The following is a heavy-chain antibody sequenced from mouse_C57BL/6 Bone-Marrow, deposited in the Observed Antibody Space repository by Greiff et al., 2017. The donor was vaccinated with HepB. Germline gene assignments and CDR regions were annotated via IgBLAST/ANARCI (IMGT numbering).Heavy chain of an antibody. CDR2: INPGSGGT. J-gene: IGHJ1*03. CDR1: GYAFTNYL. Sequence: VQLVESGAELVRPGTSVKVSCKASGYAFTNYLIEWVKQRPGQGLEWIGVINPGSGGTNYNEKFKGKATLTADKSSSTAYMQLSSLTSEDSAVYFCARSDYYGSSLYWYFDVWGTGTTVTVSS. D-gene: IGHD1-1*01. V-gene: IGHV1-54*01. CDR3: ARSDYYGSSLYWYFDV.